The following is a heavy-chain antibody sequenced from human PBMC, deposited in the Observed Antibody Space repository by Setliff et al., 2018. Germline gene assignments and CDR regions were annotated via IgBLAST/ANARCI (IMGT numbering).Heavy chain of an antibody. CDR3: ARGGDSGSYFLANHDAFDI. Sequence: SETLSLTCTVSGGSISSSSYYWGWIRQPPGKGLEWIGSIHYSGSTYYNPSLKSRVTIPIDTSKNQFSLKLSSVTAADTAVYYCARGGDSGSYFLANHDAFDIWGQGTMVTVSS. CDR2: IHYSGST. J-gene: IGHJ3*02. D-gene: IGHD1-26*01. V-gene: IGHV4-39*07. CDR1: GGSISSSSYY.